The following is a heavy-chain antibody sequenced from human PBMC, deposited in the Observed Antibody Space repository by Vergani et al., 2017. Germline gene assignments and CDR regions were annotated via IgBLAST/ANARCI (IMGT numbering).Heavy chain of an antibody. CDR1: GFTFSSYG. Sequence: QVQLVESGGGVVQPGRSLRLSCAASGFTFSSYGMHWVRQAPGKGLEWVAVISYDGSNKYYADSVKGRFTISRDNSKNTLYLQMNSLRAEDTAVYYCAKDLIHYYGSGSLPDYWGQGTLVTVSS. CDR2: ISYDGSNK. D-gene: IGHD3-10*01. V-gene: IGHV3-30*18. J-gene: IGHJ4*02. CDR3: AKDLIHYYGSGSLPDY.